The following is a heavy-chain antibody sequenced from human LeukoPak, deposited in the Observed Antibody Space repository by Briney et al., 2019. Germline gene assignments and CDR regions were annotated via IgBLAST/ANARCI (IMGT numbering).Heavy chain of an antibody. CDR1: GLAFSDYW. J-gene: IGHJ4*02. Sequence: GGSLRLSCAASGLAFSDYWMSWVRQAPGKGLEWVANIKPDGGHQNYVDSVKGRFTISRDNAKNSLYLQMNSLRAEDTAIYYCASTFAYCGGGSCAWGGEGTLVTVS. CDR2: IKPDGGHQ. D-gene: IGHD2-15*01. V-gene: IGHV3-7*01. CDR3: ASTFAYCGGGSCAW.